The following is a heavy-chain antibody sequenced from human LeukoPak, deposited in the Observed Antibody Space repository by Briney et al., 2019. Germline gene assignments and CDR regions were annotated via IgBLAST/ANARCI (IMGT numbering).Heavy chain of an antibody. Sequence: NPSGTLSLTCGVSGGFIINGKWWSWVRQPPGKGLEWIGEISHSGSPNYNPSLKGRLTISVDTAKNQFSLKLSSVTAADTAVYYCARDSIAGYSLSWWGQGTLVTVSS. V-gene: IGHV4-4*02. CDR3: ARDSIAGYSLSW. CDR1: GGFIINGKW. D-gene: IGHD3-9*01. CDR2: ISHSGSP. J-gene: IGHJ4*02.